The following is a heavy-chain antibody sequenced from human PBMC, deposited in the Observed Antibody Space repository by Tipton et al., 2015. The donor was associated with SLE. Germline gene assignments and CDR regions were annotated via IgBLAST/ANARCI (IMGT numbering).Heavy chain of an antibody. V-gene: IGHV3-21*03. Sequence: SLRLSCAASGFTFSSYTMNWVRQAPGKGLEWVSSISSSSSYLYYADSVKGRFTISRDNAKNSLYLQMNSLRAEDTAVYYCARLMGQGYYDSPADYWGQGSLVTVSS. J-gene: IGHJ4*02. CDR1: GFTFSSYT. CDR2: ISSSSSYL. CDR3: ARLMGQGYYDSPADY. D-gene: IGHD3-22*01.